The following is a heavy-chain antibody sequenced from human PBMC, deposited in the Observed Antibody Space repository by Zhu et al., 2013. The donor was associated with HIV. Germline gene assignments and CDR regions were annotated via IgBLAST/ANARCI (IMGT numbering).Heavy chain of an antibody. CDR3: ARVIGGSYQGFDAFDI. CDR1: GYTFTGYY. Sequence: QVQLVQSGAEVKKPGASVKVSCKASGYTFTGYYMHWVRQAPGQGLEWMGWINPNSGGTNYAQKFQGWVTMTRDTSISTAYMELSRLRSDDTAVYYCARVIGGSYQGFDAFDIWGQGTMVTVSS. J-gene: IGHJ3*02. CDR2: INPNSGGT. V-gene: IGHV1-2*04. D-gene: IGHD1-26*01.